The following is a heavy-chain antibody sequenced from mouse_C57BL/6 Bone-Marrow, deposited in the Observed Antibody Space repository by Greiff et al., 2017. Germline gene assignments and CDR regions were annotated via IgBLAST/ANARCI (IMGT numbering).Heavy chain of an antibody. CDR3: ARDHDYGSSRYARDY. J-gene: IGHJ4*01. D-gene: IGHD1-1*01. CDR1: GFTFSSYG. Sequence: EVQVVESGGDLVKPGGSLKLSCAASGFTFSSYGMSWVRQTPDKRLEWVATISSGGSYTYSPDSVKGRFTISRDNAKNTLYRQMSSLKSEDTAMYYCARDHDYGSSRYARDYGGQGTSVTVSS. V-gene: IGHV5-6*01. CDR2: ISSGGSYT.